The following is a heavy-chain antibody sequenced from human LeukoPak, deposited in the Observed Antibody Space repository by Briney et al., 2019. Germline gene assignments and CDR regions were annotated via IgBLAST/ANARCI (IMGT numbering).Heavy chain of an antibody. Sequence: SETLSLTCTVSGDSISSGDYFWTWIRQPAGKGLEWVGHIYFSGNTTYNPSLKRRLTMSLDTSKNQFSLNLTSVRAPDTAVYFCARGRILPHPLQVWFDAWGQGTLVTVSS. CDR2: IYFSGNT. V-gene: IGHV4-61*09. CDR3: ARGRILPHPLQVWFDA. CDR1: GDSISSGDYF. J-gene: IGHJ5*02. D-gene: IGHD2-21*01.